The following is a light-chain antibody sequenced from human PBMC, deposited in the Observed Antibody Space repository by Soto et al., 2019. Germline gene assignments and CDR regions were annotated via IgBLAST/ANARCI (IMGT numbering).Light chain of an antibody. Sequence: DIQMTQSPSSLSASLGDRVTITCRASQNIGNHLNWYQHKPGQAPKLLIFGASSLQSGVPSRFSGCGSGTDFTLTISSLQTEDFATYYCQQSYSTFPLAFGGGTKVQIK. CDR2: GAS. J-gene: IGKJ4*01. CDR3: QQSYSTFPLA. V-gene: IGKV1-39*01. CDR1: QNIGNH.